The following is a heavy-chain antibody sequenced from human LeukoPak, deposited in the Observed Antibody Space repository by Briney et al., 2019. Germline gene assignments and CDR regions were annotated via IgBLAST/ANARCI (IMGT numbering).Heavy chain of an antibody. CDR3: ARGGHSSSLFWNY. D-gene: IGHD6-6*01. CDR2: IMPDGSER. Sequence: GGSLRLSCSASGFTFSNYWMTWVRQAPGKGPEWVANIMPDGSERYYADSLRGRFTVSRDNAKYALYLQIDSLRVEDTAVYYCARGGHSSSLFWNYLGQGSLVTVSS. J-gene: IGHJ4*02. V-gene: IGHV3-7*01. CDR1: GFTFSNYW.